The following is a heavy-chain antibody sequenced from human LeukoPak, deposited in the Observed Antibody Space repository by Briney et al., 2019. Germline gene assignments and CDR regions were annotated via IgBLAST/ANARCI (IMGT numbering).Heavy chain of an antibody. J-gene: IGHJ5*02. V-gene: IGHV1-2*02. CDR1: GYTFTGYY. CDR3: ARNFDMKGFDP. Sequence: GASVKVSCKASGYTFTGYYMNWVRQAPGQGLEWMGWINSGSGFTKYAQKFQGRVTMTRDTSITTVYMDLTRLTSDDTAVYYCARNFDMKGFDPWGQGTLVIVSS. D-gene: IGHD3-9*01. CDR2: INSGSGFT.